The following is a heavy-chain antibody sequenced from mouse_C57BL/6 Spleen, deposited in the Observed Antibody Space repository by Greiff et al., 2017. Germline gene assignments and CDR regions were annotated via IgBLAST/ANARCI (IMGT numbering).Heavy chain of an antibody. Sequence: VQLQQPGAELVRPGSSVKLSCKASGYTFTSYWMDWVKQRPGQGLEWIGNIYPSDSETHYNQKFKDKATLTVDKSSSTAYMQLSSLTSEDSAVYYCARSDYYGSSYFDYWGQGTTPTVSA. CDR3: ARSDYYGSSYFDY. CDR2: IYPSDSET. CDR1: GYTFTSYW. D-gene: IGHD1-1*01. V-gene: IGHV1-61*01. J-gene: IGHJ2*01.